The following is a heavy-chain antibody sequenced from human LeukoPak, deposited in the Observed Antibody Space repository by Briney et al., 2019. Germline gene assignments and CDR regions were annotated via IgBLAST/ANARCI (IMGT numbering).Heavy chain of an antibody. CDR1: GFTFSSYA. Sequence: GALRLSCAASGFTFSSYAMHWVRQAPGKGLEWVAVISYDGSNKYYADSVKGRFTISRDNAKNSLYLQMNSLRAEDTAVYYCARDPGLVFDHWGQGTLVTVSS. CDR2: ISYDGSNK. D-gene: IGHD6-19*01. CDR3: ARDPGLVFDH. J-gene: IGHJ5*02. V-gene: IGHV3-30*04.